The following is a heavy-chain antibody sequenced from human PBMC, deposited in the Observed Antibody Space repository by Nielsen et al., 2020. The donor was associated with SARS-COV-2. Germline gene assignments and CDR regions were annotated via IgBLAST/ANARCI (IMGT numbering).Heavy chain of an antibody. V-gene: IGHV3-7*01. CDR2: IKQDGSEK. Sequence: GGSLRLSCAASGFTFSGYWMSRVRQAPGKGLEWVANIKQDGSEKYYVDSVKGRFTISRDNAKNSLYLQMNSLRAEDTAVYYCARDKFGAFDYWGQGTLVTVSS. J-gene: IGHJ4*02. D-gene: IGHD3-10*01. CDR3: ARDKFGAFDY. CDR1: GFTFSGYW.